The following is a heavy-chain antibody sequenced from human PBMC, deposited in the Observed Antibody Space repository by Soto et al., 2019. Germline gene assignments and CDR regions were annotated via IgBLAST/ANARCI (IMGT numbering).Heavy chain of an antibody. D-gene: IGHD3-10*01. CDR2: IGGTSGST. V-gene: IGHV3-23*01. J-gene: IGHJ2*01. Sequence: EVQLLESGGGLVQPGGSLRLSCSASGFTFSNFVMGWVRRAPGKGLEWVSAIGGTSGSTYYADSVKGRFTISRDNSRNAVALQRNSLRGEAMAIYYCAKRRGEGYFDLWGRGTLVSVSS. CDR1: GFTFSNFV. CDR3: AKRRGEGYFDL.